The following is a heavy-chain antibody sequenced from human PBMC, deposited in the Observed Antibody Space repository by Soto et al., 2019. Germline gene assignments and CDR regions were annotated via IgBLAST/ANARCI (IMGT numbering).Heavy chain of an antibody. CDR1: GCTFSGYA. CDR3: AKDGNYYYGMDV. CDR2: ISGSGGST. V-gene: IGHV3-23*01. D-gene: IGHD2-15*01. Sequence: PGGSLILSCAASGCTFSGYAMSWVRPAPGKGLEWVSAISGSGGSTYYADSVKGRFTISRDNSKNTLYLQMNSLRAEDTAVYYCAKDGNYYYGMDVWGQGTTVTVSS. J-gene: IGHJ6*02.